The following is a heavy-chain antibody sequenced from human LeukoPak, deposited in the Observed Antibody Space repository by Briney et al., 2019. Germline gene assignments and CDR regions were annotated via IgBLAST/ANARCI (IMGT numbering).Heavy chain of an antibody. J-gene: IGHJ6*02. CDR3: AKDWGYYYGSGSYHGMDV. D-gene: IGHD3-10*01. V-gene: IGHV3-23*01. Sequence: AGGSLRLSCAASGFTFSSYAMSWVRQAPGKGLEWVSAISGSGGSTYYADSVKGRFTISRDNSKNTLYLQMNSLRAEDTAVYYCAKDWGYYYGSGSYHGMDVWGQGTTVTVSS. CDR2: ISGSGGST. CDR1: GFTFSSYA.